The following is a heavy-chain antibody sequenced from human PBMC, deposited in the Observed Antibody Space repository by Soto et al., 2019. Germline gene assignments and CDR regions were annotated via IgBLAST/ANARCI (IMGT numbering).Heavy chain of an antibody. CDR1: GFTFSSYS. CDR2: ISSSSSYI. CDR3: ARDPFSSGWWGGYMDV. J-gene: IGHJ6*03. V-gene: IGHV3-21*01. Sequence: EVQLVESGGGLVKPGGSLRLSCAASGFTFSSYSMNWVRQAPGKGLEWVSSISSSSSYIYYADSVKGRFTISRDNAKNSLYLQMNGLRAEDTAVYYCARDPFSSGWWGGYMDVWGKGTTVTVSS. D-gene: IGHD6-19*01.